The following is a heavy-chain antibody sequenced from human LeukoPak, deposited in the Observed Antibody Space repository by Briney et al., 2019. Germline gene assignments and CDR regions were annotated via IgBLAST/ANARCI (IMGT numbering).Heavy chain of an antibody. CDR3: AGDRNSVWYSPLDY. Sequence: GGFLRLSCAVSGFTFSRNAMTWVRQAPGKGLEWVAIITATGDTAYYADSVKDRFTISRDNSRNTVYMQMDSLRAEDTAIYYCAGDRNSVWYSPLDYWGQGTQVTVSP. CDR2: ITATGDTA. J-gene: IGHJ4*02. CDR1: GFTFSRNA. V-gene: IGHV3-23*01. D-gene: IGHD6-19*01.